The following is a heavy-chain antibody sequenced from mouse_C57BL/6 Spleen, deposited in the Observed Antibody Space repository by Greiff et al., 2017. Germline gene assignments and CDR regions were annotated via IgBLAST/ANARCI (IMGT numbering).Heavy chain of an antibody. CDR2: IYPRSGNT. D-gene: IGHD1-1*01. CDR1: GYTFTSYG. CDR3: ARRVITTGPFDY. J-gene: IGHJ2*01. Sequence: VQLQQSGAELARPGASVKLSCKASGYTFTSYGISWVKQRTGQGLEWIGEIYPRSGNTYYNEKFKGKATLTADKSSSTAYMELRSLTSEDSAVYFCARRVITTGPFDYWGQGTTLTVSS. V-gene: IGHV1-81*01.